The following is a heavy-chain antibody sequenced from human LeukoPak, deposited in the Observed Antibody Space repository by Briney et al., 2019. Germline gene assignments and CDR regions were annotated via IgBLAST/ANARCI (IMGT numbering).Heavy chain of an antibody. V-gene: IGHV1-8*02. CDR1: GYTFTSYD. Sequence: GASVKVSCKASGYTFTSYDINWVRQATGQGLEWMGWMNPNSGNTGYAQKFQGRVTMTRNTSISTAYMELSSLRSEDTAVYYCAREARGRYYDSSGYFDYWGQGTLVTVSS. D-gene: IGHD3-22*01. CDR2: MNPNSGNT. CDR3: AREARGRYYDSSGYFDY. J-gene: IGHJ4*02.